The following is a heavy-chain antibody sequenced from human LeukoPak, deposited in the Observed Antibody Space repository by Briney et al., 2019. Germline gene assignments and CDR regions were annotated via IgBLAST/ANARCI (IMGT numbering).Heavy chain of an antibody. Sequence: GGSLRLSCAASGFTFSIYSMNWVRQAPGKGLEWVSTISGGGGSTYYADSVKGRFTISRDNSKNTLYLQVNSLRAEDTAVYYCAKGGKWDVTPFDYWGQGTLVTVSS. CDR3: AKGGKWDVTPFDY. V-gene: IGHV3-23*01. D-gene: IGHD1-26*01. CDR2: ISGGGGST. J-gene: IGHJ4*02. CDR1: GFTFSIYS.